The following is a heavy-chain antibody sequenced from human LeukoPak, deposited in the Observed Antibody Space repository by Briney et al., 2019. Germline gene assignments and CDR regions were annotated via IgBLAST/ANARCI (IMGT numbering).Heavy chain of an antibody. CDR3: ASGGVLGYCSSTSCQ. Sequence: PGGSLRLSCAASGFTFSSYWMHLVRQAPGKGLVWVSRINSDGSSTSYADSVKGRFTISRDNAKNTLYLQMNSLRAEDTAVYYCASGGVLGYCSSTSCQGGQGTLVTVSS. CDR2: INSDGSST. D-gene: IGHD2-2*01. CDR1: GFTFSSYW. J-gene: IGHJ4*02. V-gene: IGHV3-74*01.